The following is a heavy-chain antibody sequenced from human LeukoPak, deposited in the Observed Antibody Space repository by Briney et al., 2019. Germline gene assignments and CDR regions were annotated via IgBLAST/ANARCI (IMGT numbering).Heavy chain of an antibody. J-gene: IGHJ6*03. V-gene: IGHV4-4*09. CDR2: IYTSGST. Sequence: PSETLSLTCTVSGGSISSYYWSWIRQPPGKGLEWIGYIYTSGSTNCNPSLKSRVTISVDTSKNQFSLKLSSVTAADTAVYYCARLYYDYYYMDVWGKGTTVTVSS. CDR3: ARLYYDYYYMDV. CDR1: GGSISSYY.